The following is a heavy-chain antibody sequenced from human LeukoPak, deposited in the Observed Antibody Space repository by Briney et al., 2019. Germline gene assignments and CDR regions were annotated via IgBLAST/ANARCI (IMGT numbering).Heavy chain of an antibody. CDR1: GYTFTSSD. D-gene: IGHD2-15*01. V-gene: IGHV1-18*01. J-gene: IGHJ6*02. CDR3: ASRGYCSGGSCLTPPYYYYGMDV. CDR2: ISAYNVNT. Sequence: GASVKVSCKASGYTFTSSDISWVRQAPGQGLEWMGWISAYNVNTNYAQKFQGRVTMTTDTSTSTAYMELRSLRSDDTAVYYCASRGYCSGGSCLTPPYYYYGMDVWGQGTTVTVSS.